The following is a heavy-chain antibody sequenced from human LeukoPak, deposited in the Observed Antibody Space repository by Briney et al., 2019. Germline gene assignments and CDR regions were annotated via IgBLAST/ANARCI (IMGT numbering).Heavy chain of an antibody. CDR2: IIPIFGTA. Sequence: ASVKVSCKASGGTFTSYAISWVRQAPGQGLEWMGGIIPIFGTANYAQKFQGRVTITTDESTSTAYMELSSLRSEDTAVYYCAGDIVLNGGGDYYFDYWGQGTLVTVSS. CDR1: GGTFTSYA. D-gene: IGHD2-8*01. CDR3: AGDIVLNGGGDYYFDY. J-gene: IGHJ4*02. V-gene: IGHV1-69*05.